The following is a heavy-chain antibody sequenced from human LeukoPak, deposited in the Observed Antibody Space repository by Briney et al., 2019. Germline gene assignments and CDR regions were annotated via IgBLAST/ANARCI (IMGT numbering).Heavy chain of an antibody. V-gene: IGHV3-23*01. CDR2: ISGSGGST. CDR3: AKLSLLWFGELGHFDY. D-gene: IGHD3-10*01. J-gene: IGHJ4*02. Sequence: GWSLRLSCAASGFTFSSYAMSWVRQAPGKGLEWVSAISGSGGSTYYADSVKGRFTISRDNSKNTLYLQMNSLRAEDTAVYYCAKLSLLWFGELGHFDYWGQGTLVTVSS. CDR1: GFTFSSYA.